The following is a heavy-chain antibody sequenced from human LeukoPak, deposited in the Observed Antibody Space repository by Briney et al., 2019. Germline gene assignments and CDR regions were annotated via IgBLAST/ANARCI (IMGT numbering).Heavy chain of an antibody. CDR1: GRSFSGYY. D-gene: IGHD3-10*01. J-gene: IGHJ5*02. CDR3: ARGRITMVRGVTRGNWFDP. Sequence: PSETLSLTCAVYGRSFSGYYWSWIRQPPGKGLEWIGEINHSGSTNYNPSLKSRVTISVDTSKNQFSLKLSSVTAADTAVYYCARGRITMVRGVTRGNWFDPWGQGTLVTVSS. V-gene: IGHV4-34*01. CDR2: INHSGST.